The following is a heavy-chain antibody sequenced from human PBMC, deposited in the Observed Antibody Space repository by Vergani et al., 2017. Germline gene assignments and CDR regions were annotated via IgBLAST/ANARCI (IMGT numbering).Heavy chain of an antibody. Sequence: QVQLQQWGGGLLKPSETLSLTCVVNGGSFTSYHWTWIRQSTGEGLEWVGDIDHTGRPDYNPSLKSRLTMSVDKSRNQFSLPLNSVTATDTAIYFCARVNTETNGHLYYYYYMDVWGQGTAVTVS. D-gene: IGHD4-11*01. CDR3: ARVNTETNGHLYYYYYMDV. J-gene: IGHJ6*03. V-gene: IGHV4-34*01. CDR1: GGSFTSYH. CDR2: IDHTGRP.